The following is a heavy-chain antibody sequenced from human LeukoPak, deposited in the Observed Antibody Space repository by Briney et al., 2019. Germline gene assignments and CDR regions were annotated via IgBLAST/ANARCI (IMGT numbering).Heavy chain of an antibody. CDR3: ARIVVTGYFDY. J-gene: IGHJ4*02. CDR2: ITPKSGGT. CDR1: GYTFTGYF. Sequence: ASVKVSCKASGYTFTGYFIHWVRQAPGQGLEWMGWITPKSGGTNYAQKFQGRVTMTRDTPISTAYMELSRLRSDDTAVYYCARIVVTGYFDYWGQGTLVTVSS. D-gene: IGHD3-22*01. V-gene: IGHV1-2*02.